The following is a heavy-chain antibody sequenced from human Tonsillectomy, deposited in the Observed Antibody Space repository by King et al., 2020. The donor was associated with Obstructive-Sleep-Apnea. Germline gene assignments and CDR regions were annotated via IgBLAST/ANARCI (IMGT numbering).Heavy chain of an antibody. CDR2: IHSDGSST. CDR3: ARDLEVLIPYGMDV. V-gene: IGHV3-74*01. CDR1: GFTFSIYW. D-gene: IGHD3-16*01. Sequence: VQLVESGGGLVQPGGSLRLSCAASGFTFSIYWMHWVRQAPGKGLGWVSRIHSDGSSTSYADSVKGRFTSSRDNAKNTLYLQMNSLRAEDTAVYYCARDLEVLIPYGMDVWGQGTTVTVSS. J-gene: IGHJ6*02.